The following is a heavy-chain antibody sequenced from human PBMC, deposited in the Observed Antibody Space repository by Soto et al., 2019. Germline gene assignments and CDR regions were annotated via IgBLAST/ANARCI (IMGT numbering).Heavy chain of an antibody. J-gene: IGHJ4*02. D-gene: IGHD3-9*01. CDR2: ISAYNGNT. CDR3: ASGYYDILTGYLASFDY. V-gene: IGHV1-18*01. Sequence: QVQLVQSGAEVKKPGASVKVSCKASGYTFTSYGISWVRQAPGQGLEWMGWISAYNGNTNYAQKLQGRVTMTTDTSTSTDYMERRSLRSDDTAVYYCASGYYDILTGYLASFDYWGQGTLVTVSS. CDR1: GYTFTSYG.